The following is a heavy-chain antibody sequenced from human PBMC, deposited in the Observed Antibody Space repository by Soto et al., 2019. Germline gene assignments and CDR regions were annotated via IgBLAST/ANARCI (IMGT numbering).Heavy chain of an antibody. CDR1: GFTFSTYA. CDR2: VSASGLNT. CDR3: ANDRPRWTSGYFFDY. D-gene: IGHD1-1*01. J-gene: IGHJ4*02. Sequence: EVQLLESGGKLVQPGGSLTLSCAASGFTFSTYAMAWVRQAPGKGLEWVSGVSASGLNTDYADSVKGRFYISRDNSKNTVSLHMNSLRAEDTALYYCANDRPRWTSGYFFDYWGQGTRVTVSS. V-gene: IGHV3-23*01.